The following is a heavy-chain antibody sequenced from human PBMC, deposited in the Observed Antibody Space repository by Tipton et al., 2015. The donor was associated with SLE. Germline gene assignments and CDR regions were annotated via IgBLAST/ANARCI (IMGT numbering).Heavy chain of an antibody. CDR2: IYYSGTT. Sequence: TLSLTCTVSGDSISSSSYYWGWIRQPPGKGLEWIGNIYYSGTTYYNPSLKSRVTMSVDTSKNQFSLKLRSVTAADTAVYYCARVGLGWFDPWGQGTLVTVSS. CDR1: GDSISSSSYY. V-gene: IGHV4-39*07. D-gene: IGHD3-10*01. J-gene: IGHJ5*02. CDR3: ARVGLGWFDP.